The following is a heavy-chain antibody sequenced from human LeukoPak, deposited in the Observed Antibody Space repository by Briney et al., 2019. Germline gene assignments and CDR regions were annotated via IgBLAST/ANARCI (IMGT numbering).Heavy chain of an antibody. CDR3: ARDFLHYDFWSDYLS. V-gene: IGHV4-59*12. CDR2: IYYSGST. J-gene: IGHJ4*02. CDR1: GGSISSYY. Sequence: PSETLSLTCTVSGGSISSYYWSWIRQPPGKGLEWIGYIYYSGSTNYNPSLKSRVTISVDTSKNQFSLKLSSVTAADTAVYYCARDFLHYDFWSDYLSWGQGTLVTVSS. D-gene: IGHD3-3*01.